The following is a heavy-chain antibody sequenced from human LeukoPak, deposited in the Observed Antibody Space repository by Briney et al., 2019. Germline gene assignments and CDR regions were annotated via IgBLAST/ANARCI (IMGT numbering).Heavy chain of an antibody. CDR2: IRNKANGYTT. J-gene: IGHJ4*02. Sequence: PGGSLRLSCAASGFTFSPHYMDWVRQSPGQGLEWVGLIRNKANGYTTIYAASVKGRFTISRDDSKNSVYLQMDSPKTEDTAVYYCGDLGSAGTDHWGQGTLVTVSS. CDR3: GDLGSAGTDH. V-gene: IGHV3-72*01. CDR1: GFTFSPHY. D-gene: IGHD3-10*01.